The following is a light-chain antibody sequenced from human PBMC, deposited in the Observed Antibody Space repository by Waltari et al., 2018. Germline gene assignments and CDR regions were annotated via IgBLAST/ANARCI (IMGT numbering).Light chain of an antibody. Sequence: SYELTQPPAVSVSPGQTARITCSGDALPKQYTSGYQQKPGQAPVMVIYKDTERPSEIPERFSGSRSGTTVTLTISGVQAEDEADYYCQSADSSDSYVIFGGGTKLSVL. J-gene: IGLJ2*01. CDR3: QSADSSDSYVI. V-gene: IGLV3-25*03. CDR2: KDT. CDR1: ALPKQY.